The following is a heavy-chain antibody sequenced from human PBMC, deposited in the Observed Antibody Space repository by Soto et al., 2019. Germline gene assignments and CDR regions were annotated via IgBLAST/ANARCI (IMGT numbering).Heavy chain of an antibody. CDR3: ARDTNDSSGYPYY. CDR2: ISYDGSNK. D-gene: IGHD3-22*01. V-gene: IGHV3-30-3*01. Sequence: SLRLSCAASGFTFSSYAMHWVRQSPGKGLEWVAVISYDGSNKYYADSVKGRFTISRDNSKNTLYLQMNSLRAEDTAVYYCARDTNDSSGYPYYWGPRSLSTV. CDR1: GFTFSSYA. J-gene: IGHJ4*02.